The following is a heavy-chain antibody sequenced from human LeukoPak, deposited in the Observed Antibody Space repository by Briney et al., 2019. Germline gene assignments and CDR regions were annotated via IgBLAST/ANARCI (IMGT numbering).Heavy chain of an antibody. V-gene: IGHV4-59*08. J-gene: IGHJ4*02. D-gene: IGHD2/OR15-2a*01. Sequence: SETLSLTCTVSGYSISSYFWSWIRQSPGKGLEWIGYMSNSGTTGHNPSLESRVTMSVDSSKNHSSLSLRSVTAADTALYYCAKHLGSGYYGFDYWGQGILVTVSS. CDR3: AKHLGSGYYGFDY. CDR2: MSNSGTT. CDR1: GYSISSYF.